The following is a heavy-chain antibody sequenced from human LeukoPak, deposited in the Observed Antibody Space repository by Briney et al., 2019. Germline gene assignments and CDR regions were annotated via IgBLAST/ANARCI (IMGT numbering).Heavy chain of an antibody. CDR1: GFTVSSNY. Sequence: GGSLRLSCAASGFTVSSNYMSWVRQAPGKGLELVSVIYSGGSTYYADSVKGRFTISRDNSKNTLYLQMNSLRAEDTAVYYCARDQRRFGELLRFDYWGQGTLVTVSS. CDR3: ARDQRRFGELLRFDY. D-gene: IGHD3-10*01. CDR2: IYSGGST. V-gene: IGHV3-53*01. J-gene: IGHJ4*02.